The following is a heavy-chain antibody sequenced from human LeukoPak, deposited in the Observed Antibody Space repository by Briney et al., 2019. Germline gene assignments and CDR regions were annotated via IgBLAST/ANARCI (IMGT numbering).Heavy chain of an antibody. Sequence: GESLKTSCKGSGYTFSNYWIDWVRQMPGKGLEWMGIIYPADSDTTYSPSFRGQVTISADKSINTAYLQWSSLKASDTAMYYWARRPPTVVTLSRDALHIWGQGTMVTVSS. V-gene: IGHV5-51*01. CDR1: GYTFSNYW. CDR3: ARRPPTVVTLSRDALHI. D-gene: IGHD4-23*01. CDR2: IYPADSDT. J-gene: IGHJ3*02.